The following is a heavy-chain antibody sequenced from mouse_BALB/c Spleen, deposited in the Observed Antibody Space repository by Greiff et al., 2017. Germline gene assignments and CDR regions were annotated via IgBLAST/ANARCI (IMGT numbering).Heavy chain of an antibody. CDR1: GFNIKDYY. CDR2: IDPENGDT. CDR3: NAAPYDGYSFAY. V-gene: IGHV14-4*02. J-gene: IGHJ3*01. Sequence: EVQLHQSGAELVRSGASVKLSCTASGFNIKDYYMHWVKQRPEQGLEWIGWIDPENGDTEYAPKFQGKATMTADTSSNTAYLQLSSLTSEDTAVYYCNAAPYDGYSFAYWGQGTLVTVSA. D-gene: IGHD2-3*01.